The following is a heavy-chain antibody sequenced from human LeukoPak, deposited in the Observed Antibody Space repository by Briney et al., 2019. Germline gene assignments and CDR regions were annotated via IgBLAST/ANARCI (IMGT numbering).Heavy chain of an antibody. Sequence: ASVKVSCKASGYTFTGYYMHWVRQAPGQGLEGMGWINPNSGGTNYAQKFQGRVTMTRDTSISTAYMELSRLRSDDTAVYYCALDDFWSGYEGDYWGQGTLVTVSS. D-gene: IGHD3-3*01. J-gene: IGHJ4*02. CDR3: ALDDFWSGYEGDY. CDR1: GYTFTGYY. CDR2: INPNSGGT. V-gene: IGHV1-2*02.